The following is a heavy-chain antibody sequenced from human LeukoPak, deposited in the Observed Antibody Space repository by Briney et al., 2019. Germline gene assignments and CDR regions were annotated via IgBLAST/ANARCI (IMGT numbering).Heavy chain of an antibody. J-gene: IGHJ3*02. Sequence: PSETLSLTCTVSGGSISSDYWSWIRQPPGKGLEWLGYIYYSGSTNYNPSLKSRVTISVDTSKNQFSLKLSSVTAADTAVYYCARVRRAFGAFDIWGQGTMVTVSS. CDR3: ARVRRAFGAFDI. D-gene: IGHD3-16*01. CDR1: GGSISSDY. V-gene: IGHV4-59*01. CDR2: IYYSGST.